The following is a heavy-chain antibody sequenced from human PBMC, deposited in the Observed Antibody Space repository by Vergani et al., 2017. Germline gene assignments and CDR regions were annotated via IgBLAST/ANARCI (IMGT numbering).Heavy chain of an antibody. V-gene: IGHV3-30*02. D-gene: IGHD2-2*02. J-gene: IGHJ6*03. CDR1: GFTSNSYG. CDR3: ARYQVPAAIRLNVGNYMDV. CDR2: IRSDESRR. Sequence: QVQLVESGGGVVQPGGSLTLSCAASGFTSNSYGMHWVRQAPGKGLEWVASIRSDESRRYYGDSMEGPFTISRDNSKNTLYLQMKSLRPEDTAVYYCARYQVPAAIRLNVGNYMDVLVKGTTVIVSS.